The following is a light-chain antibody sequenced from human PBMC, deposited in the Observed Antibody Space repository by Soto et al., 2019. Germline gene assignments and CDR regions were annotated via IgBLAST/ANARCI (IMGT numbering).Light chain of an antibody. CDR3: QQYNNCPPLT. CDR1: QSVSGN. Sequence: EIVMTQSPATLSVSPGERATLSCRASQSVSGNLAWYQQKPGQAPRLLIYAASTRATGIPARFSGSGSGTEFTLTISSPQTEDFAVYYCQQYNNCPPLTFGPGTKFDI. J-gene: IGKJ3*01. CDR2: AAS. V-gene: IGKV3-15*01.